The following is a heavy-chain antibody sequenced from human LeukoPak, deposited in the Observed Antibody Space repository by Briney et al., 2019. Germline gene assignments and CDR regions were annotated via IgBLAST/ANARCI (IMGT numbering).Heavy chain of an antibody. CDR3: ARAVITMVRGVIINFDY. J-gene: IGHJ4*02. CDR2: ISSSSSYT. Sequence: LSLTCAVYGGSFSGYYWSWIRQAPGKGLEWVSYISSSSSYTNYADSVKGRFTISRDNAKNSLYLQMNSLRAEDTAVYYCARAVITMVRGVIINFDYWGQGTLVTVSS. D-gene: IGHD3-10*01. CDR1: GGSFSGYY. V-gene: IGHV3-11*05.